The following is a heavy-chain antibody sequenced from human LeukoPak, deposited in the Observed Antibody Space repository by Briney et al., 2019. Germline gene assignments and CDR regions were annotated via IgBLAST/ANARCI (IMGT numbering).Heavy chain of an antibody. CDR1: GASISSGDYY. Sequence: SQTLSLTCTVSGASISSGDYYWNWIRQPPGKGLEYLGYIHYSGSTYYNPSLKSRVTVSVDTSKNQFSLTLSSVTAADTAVYYCARERSGSYYENFDYWGQGTLVTVSS. CDR2: IHYSGST. J-gene: IGHJ4*02. V-gene: IGHV4-30-4*01. CDR3: ARERSGSYYENFDY. D-gene: IGHD3-10*01.